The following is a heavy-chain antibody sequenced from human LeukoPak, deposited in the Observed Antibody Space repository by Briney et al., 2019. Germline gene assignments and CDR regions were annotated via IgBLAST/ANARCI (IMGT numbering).Heavy chain of an antibody. CDR3: ARGEYNYYDSSAYYYYFDC. Sequence: GGSLRLSCTASGFTFSSYSMNWVRQAPGKGLEWVSGINWSGGSTGYTDSVKGRFTISRDNAKNSLYLQMNSLSAEDTALYYCARGEYNYYDSSAYYYYFDCWGQGTLVTVSS. CDR2: INWSGGST. J-gene: IGHJ4*02. D-gene: IGHD3-22*01. CDR1: GFTFSSYS. V-gene: IGHV3-20*04.